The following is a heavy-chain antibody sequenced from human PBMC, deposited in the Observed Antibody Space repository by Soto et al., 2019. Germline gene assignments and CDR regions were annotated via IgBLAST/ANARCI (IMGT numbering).Heavy chain of an antibody. J-gene: IGHJ4*02. CDR2: LSDSGGST. V-gene: IGHV3-23*01. CDR3: AKDQEAVAVLPDY. CDR1: GFTFSSYA. Sequence: HPGGSLRLSCAASGFTFSSYAMSWVRQAPGKGLEWVSGLSDSGGSTYYAESVKGRFTVSRDNSKNTLYLQMNSLRAEDTAVYYCAKDQEAVAVLPDYWGQGTLVTVSS. D-gene: IGHD6-19*01.